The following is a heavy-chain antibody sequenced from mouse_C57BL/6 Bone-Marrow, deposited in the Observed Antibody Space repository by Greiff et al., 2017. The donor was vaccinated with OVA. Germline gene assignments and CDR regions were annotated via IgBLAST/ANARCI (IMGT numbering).Heavy chain of an antibody. J-gene: IGHJ3*01. CDR2: IDPEDGET. CDR3: APLVYDDLEGFAY. Sequence: VQLQQSGAELVKPGASVKLSCTASGFNIKDYYMHWVKQRTEQGLEWIGRIDPEDGETKYDPKFQGKATITADKSSNTAYLQLSSLTSEDTAVYYYAPLVYDDLEGFAYWGQGTLVTVSA. CDR1: GFNIKDYY. V-gene: IGHV14-2*01. D-gene: IGHD2-3*01.